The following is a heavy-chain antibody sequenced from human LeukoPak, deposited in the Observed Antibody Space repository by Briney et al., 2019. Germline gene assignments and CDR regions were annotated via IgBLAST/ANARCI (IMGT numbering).Heavy chain of an antibody. CDR2: INPNSGGT. D-gene: IGHD3-3*01. V-gene: IGHV1-2*02. J-gene: IGHJ4*02. Sequence: ASVKVSCKASGYTFTCYYMHWVRQAPGQGLEWMGWINPNSGGTNYAQKFQGRVTMTRDTSISTAYMELSRLRSDDTAVYYCARRERAPWSGYDYWGQGTLVTVSS. CDR3: ARRERAPWSGYDY. CDR1: GYTFTCYY.